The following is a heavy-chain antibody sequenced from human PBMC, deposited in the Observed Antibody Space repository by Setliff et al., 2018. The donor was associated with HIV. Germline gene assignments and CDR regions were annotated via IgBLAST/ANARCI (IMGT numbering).Heavy chain of an antibody. CDR2: IIPFFHSQ. Sequence: ASVKVSCKAFGGTFSNYAFSWVREAPGQGLEWMGGIIPFFHSQNYAQRFRGRLTITADEFTTTAYMELGSLTPEDKAVYYCARDVGPIGMGQFDSWGQGTLVTVSS. J-gene: IGHJ4*02. CDR1: GGTFSNYA. D-gene: IGHD1-20*01. CDR3: ARDVGPIGMGQFDS. V-gene: IGHV1-69*13.